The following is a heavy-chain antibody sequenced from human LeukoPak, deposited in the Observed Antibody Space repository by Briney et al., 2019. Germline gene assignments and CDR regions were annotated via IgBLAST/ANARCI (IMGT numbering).Heavy chain of an antibody. V-gene: IGHV1-69*05. CDR1: GGTFSSYA. CDR2: IIPIFGTA. CDR3: ARPEYSSSSSFLESGLDDAFDI. J-gene: IGHJ3*02. Sequence: ASVEVSCKASGGTFSSYAISWVRQAPGQGLEWMGGIIPIFGTANYAQKFQGRVTITTDESTSTAYMELSSLRSEDTAVYYCARPEYSSSSSFLESGLDDAFDIWGQGTMVTVSS. D-gene: IGHD6-6*01.